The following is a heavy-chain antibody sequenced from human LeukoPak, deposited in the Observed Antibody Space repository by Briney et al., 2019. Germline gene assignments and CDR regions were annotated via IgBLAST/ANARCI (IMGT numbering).Heavy chain of an antibody. CDR1: GGSISSGSYY. J-gene: IGHJ4*02. CDR2: IYTSGST. V-gene: IGHV4-61*02. Sequence: SETLSLTCTVSGGSISSGSYYWSWIRQPAGKGLEWIGRIYTSGSTNYNPSLKSRVTISVDTSKNQFSLKLSSVTAADTAVYYCAREFDGFDYWGQGTLVTVSS. CDR3: AREFDGFDY.